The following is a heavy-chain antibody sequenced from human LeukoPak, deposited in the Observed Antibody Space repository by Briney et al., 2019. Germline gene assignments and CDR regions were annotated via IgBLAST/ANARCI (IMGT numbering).Heavy chain of an antibody. D-gene: IGHD1-26*01. J-gene: IGHJ5*02. CDR2: INWNGSST. Sequence: GGSLRLSCAASGFTFDDYGMSWVRQAPGKGLEWVSGINWNGSSTGYADSVKGRFTISRDNSKNTLYLQMNSLRADDTAVYYCAKEGSGSYWDPNWFDPWGQGTLVTVSS. CDR3: AKEGSGSYWDPNWFDP. CDR1: GFTFDDYG. V-gene: IGHV3-20*04.